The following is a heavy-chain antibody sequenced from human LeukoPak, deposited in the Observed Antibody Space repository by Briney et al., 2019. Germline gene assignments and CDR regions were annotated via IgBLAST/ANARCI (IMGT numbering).Heavy chain of an antibody. V-gene: IGHV4-39*07. J-gene: IGHJ5*02. CDR3: ARDPVDSSGYYYNWFDP. Sequence: SETLSLTCTVSGGSISSSSYYWGWIRQPPGKGLEWIGSIYYSGSTYYNPSLKSRVTISVDTSKNQFSLKLSSVTAADTAVYYCARDPVDSSGYYYNWFDPWGQGTLVTVSS. CDR1: GGSISSSSYY. CDR2: IYYSGST. D-gene: IGHD3-22*01.